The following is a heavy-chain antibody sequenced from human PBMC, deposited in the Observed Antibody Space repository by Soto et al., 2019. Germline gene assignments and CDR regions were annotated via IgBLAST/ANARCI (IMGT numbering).Heavy chain of an antibody. CDR1: GGSISSGGYY. J-gene: IGHJ4*02. D-gene: IGHD2-21*02. CDR3: ARELRLDS. V-gene: IGHV4-31*03. CDR2: IYYTGTT. Sequence: SETLSLTCTVSGGSISSGGYYWNWIRQHTGKGLDWIAYIYYTGTTYYNPSLKSRVTISIDRSNNQFSLMLSSVTAADTAVYYCARELRLDSWGPGTLVT.